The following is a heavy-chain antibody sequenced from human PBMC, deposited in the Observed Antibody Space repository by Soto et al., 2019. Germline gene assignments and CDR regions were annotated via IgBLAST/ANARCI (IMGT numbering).Heavy chain of an antibody. V-gene: IGHV3-33*01. J-gene: IGHJ3*02. CDR3: ASLGYCSGGSCYYDAFDI. Sequence: GGSLRLSCAASGFTFSSYGMHWVRQAPGKGLEWVAVIWYDGSNKYYADSVKGRFTISRDNSKNTLYLQMNSLRAEDTAVYYCASLGYCSGGSCYYDAFDIWGQGTMVNVSS. D-gene: IGHD2-15*01. CDR1: GFTFSSYG. CDR2: IWYDGSNK.